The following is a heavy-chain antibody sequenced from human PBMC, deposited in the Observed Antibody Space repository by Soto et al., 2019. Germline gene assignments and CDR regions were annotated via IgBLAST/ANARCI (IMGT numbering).Heavy chain of an antibody. Sequence: GGSLRLSCAASGFTFSSYAMHWVRQAPGKGLEWVVVISYDGSNKYYADSVKGRFTISRDNSKNTLYLQMNSLRAEDTAVYYCARRLGSSSLPNYFDYWGQGTLVTVSS. D-gene: IGHD6-13*01. J-gene: IGHJ4*02. CDR1: GFTFSSYA. CDR2: ISYDGSNK. CDR3: ARRLGSSSLPNYFDY. V-gene: IGHV3-30-3*01.